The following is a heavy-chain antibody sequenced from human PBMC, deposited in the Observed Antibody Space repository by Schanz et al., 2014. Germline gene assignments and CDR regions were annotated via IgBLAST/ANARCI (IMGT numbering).Heavy chain of an antibody. D-gene: IGHD3-3*01. CDR3: VTEKRMESGTWAKAFDI. V-gene: IGHV1-46*01. J-gene: IGHJ3*02. CDR2: INPYDDTI. CDR1: GYTFTSYY. Sequence: QVQLVQSGAEVKKPGASVKVSCKASGYTFTSYYIHCVRQAPGQGLEWMGLINPYDDTIDYAKKFQGRFTMTRDTSTTTVYMELSSRRSDDTAMYYCVTEKRMESGTWAKAFDIWGQGTWVTVSS.